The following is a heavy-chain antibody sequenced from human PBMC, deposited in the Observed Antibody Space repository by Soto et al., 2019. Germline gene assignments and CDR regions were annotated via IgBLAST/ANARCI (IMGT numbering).Heavy chain of an antibody. D-gene: IGHD2-2*02. CDR3: ARGTYTPLYYYYGMDV. CDR1: GGSISSGGYY. J-gene: IGHJ6*02. CDR2: IYYSGST. V-gene: IGHV4-31*03. Sequence: SETLSLTCTVSGGSISSGGYYWSWIRQHPGKGLEWIGYIYYSGSTYYNPSLKSRVTISVDTSKNQFSLKLSSVTAADTAVYYCARGTYTPLYYYYGMDVWGQGTTVTVSS.